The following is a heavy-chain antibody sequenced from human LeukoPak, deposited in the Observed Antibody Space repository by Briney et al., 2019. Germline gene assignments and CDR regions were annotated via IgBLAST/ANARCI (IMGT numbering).Heavy chain of an antibody. V-gene: IGHV1-8*01. J-gene: IGHJ5*02. D-gene: IGHD3-9*01. CDR2: MNPNSGNT. CDR1: GYTFTSYD. Sequence: ASVKVSCKASGYTFTSYDINWVRQATGQGLEWMGWMNPNSGNTGYAQKFQGRVTMTRNTSISTAYMELSSLRSEDTAVYYCARGGTLRYFDWLLSSNKYNWFDPWGQGTLVTVSS. CDR3: ARGGTLRYFDWLLSSNKYNWFDP.